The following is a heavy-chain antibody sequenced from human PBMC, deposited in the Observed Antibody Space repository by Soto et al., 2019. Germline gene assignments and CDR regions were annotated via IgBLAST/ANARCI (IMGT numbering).Heavy chain of an antibody. CDR3: ARTWIGSPFDF. CDR2: IYYSGNT. CDR1: GASVGRDDYY. Sequence: SETLYLTCTVSGASVGRDDYYWSWIRQQPGKGLEWIGYIYYSGNTNYNPSLKSRLTISVDTSKNQFSLQLRSVTAADTAVYYCARTWIGSPFDFWGQGSLVTVSS. V-gene: IGHV4-31*03. D-gene: IGHD5-12*01. J-gene: IGHJ4*02.